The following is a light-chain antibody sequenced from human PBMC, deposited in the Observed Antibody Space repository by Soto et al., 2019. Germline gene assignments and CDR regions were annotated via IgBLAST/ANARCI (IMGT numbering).Light chain of an antibody. V-gene: IGKV1-17*01. Sequence: DIQITQSPSSVSASVGDRVTVTCRASQGIRNDLGWYQQKPGKAPKLLIYAASSLQSGVPSRFSGSGSGTELTLTISSLQPDDFATYYCQQYNSYSMTFGQGTKVDIK. J-gene: IGKJ1*01. CDR3: QQYNSYSMT. CDR2: AAS. CDR1: QGIRND.